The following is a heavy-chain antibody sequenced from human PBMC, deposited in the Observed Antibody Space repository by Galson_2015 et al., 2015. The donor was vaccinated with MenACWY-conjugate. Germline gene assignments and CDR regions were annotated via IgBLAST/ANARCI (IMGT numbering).Heavy chain of an antibody. CDR1: GFPFRNFG. V-gene: IGHV3-23*01. CDR2: ISGSADST. D-gene: IGHD3-10*01. CDR3: AKGGEFLNWFGP. Sequence: SLRLSCAGAGFPFRNFGMAWFRQAPGQGLAWVATISGSADSTYYADSVKGRFTISRDNSKDKLYLQMNSLGAEDTAVHYCAKGGEFLNWFGPWGQGTLAAVSS. J-gene: IGHJ5*02.